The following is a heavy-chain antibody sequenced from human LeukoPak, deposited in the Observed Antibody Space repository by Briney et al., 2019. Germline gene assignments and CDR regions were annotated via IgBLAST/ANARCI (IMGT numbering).Heavy chain of an antibody. CDR2: IYTGGTI. D-gene: IGHD6-19*01. Sequence: DPGGSLRLSCAASGFTVRDNYMSWARQAPGKGLEWVSVIYTGGTILYADSVKGRFTISRDSSQNTLYLHMTSLRAEDTAVYYCARDAPRHQQWLVIWGQGTQVTVSS. CDR3: ARDAPRHQQWLVI. V-gene: IGHV3-66*01. J-gene: IGHJ4*02. CDR1: GFTVRDNY.